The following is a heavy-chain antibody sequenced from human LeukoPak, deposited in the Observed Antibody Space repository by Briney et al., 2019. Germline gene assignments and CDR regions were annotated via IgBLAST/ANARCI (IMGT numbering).Heavy chain of an antibody. J-gene: IGHJ4*02. CDR3: VRDYYDSSGNDY. CDR1: GGSFSGYY. D-gene: IGHD3-22*01. Sequence: PSETLSLTCAVYGGSFSGYYWSWIRQPPGKGLEWIGEINHSGSTNYNPSLKSRVTISVDTSKNQFSLKLSSVTAADTAVYYCVRDYYDSSGNDYWGQGTLVTVSS. V-gene: IGHV4-34*01. CDR2: INHSGST.